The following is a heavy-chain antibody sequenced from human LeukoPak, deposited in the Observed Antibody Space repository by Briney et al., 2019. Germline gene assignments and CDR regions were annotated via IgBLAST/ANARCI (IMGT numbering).Heavy chain of an antibody. CDR1: GYTFTDYY. D-gene: IGHD2-15*01. J-gene: IGHJ4*02. CDR3: ARDLCHGGSCFHFDS. CDR2: INPDSGAT. Sequence: ASVKVSCKASGYTFTDYYVHWVRQAPGQGLEWLGWINPDSGATNFAQRFQGRVTMTRDTSANTAHMELNNLRSDDTAVYYCARDLCHGGSCFHFDSWGQGTLVTVSS. V-gene: IGHV1-2*02.